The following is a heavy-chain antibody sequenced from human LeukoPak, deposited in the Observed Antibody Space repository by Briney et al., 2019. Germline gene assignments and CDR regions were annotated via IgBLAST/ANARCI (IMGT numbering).Heavy chain of an antibody. Sequence: PSETLSLTCTVSGGSISSYYWSWIRQPPGKGLEWIGYIYYSGSTNYNPSLKSRVTISVDTSKNQFSLKLSSVTAADTAMYYCARHRPPRGSFDPWGQGTLVTVSS. J-gene: IGHJ5*02. V-gene: IGHV4-59*08. D-gene: IGHD5-12*01. CDR1: GGSISSYY. CDR2: IYYSGST. CDR3: ARHRPPRGSFDP.